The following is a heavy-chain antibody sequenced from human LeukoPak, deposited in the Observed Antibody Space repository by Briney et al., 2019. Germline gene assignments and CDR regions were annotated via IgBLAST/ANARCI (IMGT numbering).Heavy chain of an antibody. J-gene: IGHJ4*02. CDR1: GGSISSYY. Sequence: PSETLSLTCTVSGGSISSYYWSWIRRPPGKGLEWIGYIYYSGSTNYNPSLKSRVTISVGTSKNRFSLKLSSVTAADTAVYYCARRRYFDYWGQGTLVTVSS. V-gene: IGHV4-59*08. D-gene: IGHD5-24*01. CDR2: IYYSGST. CDR3: ARRRYFDY.